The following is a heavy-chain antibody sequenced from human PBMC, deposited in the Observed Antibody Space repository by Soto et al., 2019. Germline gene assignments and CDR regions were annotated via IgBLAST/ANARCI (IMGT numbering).Heavy chain of an antibody. J-gene: IGHJ5*02. V-gene: IGHV4-39*01. D-gene: IGHD1-26*01. CDR3: ARLRRGVGATTRNGGFDL. CDR2: IYYSGST. Sequence: SETLSLTCTVSGGSISSSSYYWGWIRQPPGKGLEWIGSIYYSGSTYYNPSLKSRVTISVDTSKNQFSLKLSSVTAADTAVYYCARLRRGVGATTRNGGFDLWGQGTLVTVSS. CDR1: GGSISSSSYY.